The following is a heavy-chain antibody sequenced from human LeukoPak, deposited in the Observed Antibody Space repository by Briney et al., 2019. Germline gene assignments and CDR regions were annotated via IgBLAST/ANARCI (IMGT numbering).Heavy chain of an antibody. J-gene: IGHJ4*02. D-gene: IGHD6-19*01. Sequence: GGSLRLTCAASGFTFSDYYMSWIRQAPGKGLEWVSYISSSGSTIYYADSVKGRFTISRDNAKNSLYLQMNSLRAEDTAVYYCASGASGWNYYFDYWGQGTLVTVSS. V-gene: IGHV3-11*01. CDR1: GFTFSDYY. CDR2: ISSSGSTI. CDR3: ASGASGWNYYFDY.